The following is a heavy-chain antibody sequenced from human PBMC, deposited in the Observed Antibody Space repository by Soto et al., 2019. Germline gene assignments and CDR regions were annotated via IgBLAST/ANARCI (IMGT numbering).Heavy chain of an antibody. D-gene: IGHD6-13*01. Sequence: EVQLVESGGGLVQPGGSLRLSCEASGFTFSSRWMTWVRQGPGKGLEWVANIKQDENGKDYVDSVKGRFTISRDNAKTSLYLQMNSLSAEDTAVYYCATHDGPAAAGLVLDFWGQGTLVTVSS. V-gene: IGHV3-7*02. J-gene: IGHJ4*02. CDR3: ATHDGPAAAGLVLDF. CDR2: IKQDENGK. CDR1: GFTFSSRW.